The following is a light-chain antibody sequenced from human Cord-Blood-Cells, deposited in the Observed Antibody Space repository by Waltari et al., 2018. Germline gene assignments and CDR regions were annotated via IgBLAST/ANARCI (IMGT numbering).Light chain of an antibody. CDR1: QSLLHSNGSNY. CDR3: MQALQTPLT. CDR2: LGS. Sequence: DIVMTQSPLSLPVTPGEPASISCRSSQSLLHSNGSNYLVWYLQKPGQYPQHLIYLGSNRASGVPDRFSGSGSGTDFTLKISRVEAEDVGVYYCMQALQTPLTVGGGTKVEIK. V-gene: IGKV2-28*01. J-gene: IGKJ4*01.